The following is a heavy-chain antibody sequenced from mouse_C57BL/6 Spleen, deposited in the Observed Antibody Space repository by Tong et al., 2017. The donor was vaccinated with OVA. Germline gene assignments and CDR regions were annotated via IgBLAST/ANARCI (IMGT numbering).Heavy chain of an antibody. D-gene: IGHD1-1*01. J-gene: IGHJ2*01. Sequence: EVQLQESGAELVKPGASVKISCKASGYSFTGYYMNWVKQSPEKSLEWIGEINPSTGGTTYNQKFKAKATLTVDKSSSTAYMQLKSLTSEDSAVYYCARGEYGSSYDYWGQGTTLTVSS. CDR3: ARGEYGSSYDY. V-gene: IGHV1-42*01. CDR2: INPSTGGT. CDR1: GYSFTGYY.